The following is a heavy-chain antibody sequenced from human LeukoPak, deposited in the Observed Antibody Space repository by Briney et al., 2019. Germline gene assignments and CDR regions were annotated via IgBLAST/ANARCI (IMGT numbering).Heavy chain of an antibody. D-gene: IGHD3-10*01. J-gene: IGHJ4*02. CDR2: FYHSGST. CDR3: ARHGSGNYYDGYFDY. V-gene: IGHV4-59*08. Sequence: NSSETLSLTCTVSGGSIGSSYWSWIRQPPGKGLEWFGFFYHSGSTNCNPSLKSRITISVDTSKNQFSLKLSSVTAADTAVYYCARHGSGNYYDGYFDYWGQGALVTVSS. CDR1: GGSIGSSY.